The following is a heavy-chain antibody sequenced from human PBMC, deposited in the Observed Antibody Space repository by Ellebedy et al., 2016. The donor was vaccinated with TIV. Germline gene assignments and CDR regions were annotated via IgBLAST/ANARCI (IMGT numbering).Heavy chain of an antibody. CDR3: ARDTWTPTRIYYYYMDV. J-gene: IGHJ6*03. CDR1: GFTFSTYV. CDR2: IGYDGSNY. Sequence: GGSLRLSXAASGFTFSTYVMHWVRQPPGKGLEWVAIIGYDGSNYYYADSVKGRFTISRDNSKNTLYLQMNRLRAEDTAIYYCARDTWTPTRIYYYYMDVWGKGTTVTVSS. V-gene: IGHV3-33*01. D-gene: IGHD3-16*01.